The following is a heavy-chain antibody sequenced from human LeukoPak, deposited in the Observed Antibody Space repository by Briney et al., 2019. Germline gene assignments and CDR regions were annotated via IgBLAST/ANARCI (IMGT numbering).Heavy chain of an antibody. CDR1: GFTFSSYS. J-gene: IGHJ4*02. Sequence: GGSLRLSCAASGFTFSSYSMNWVRQAPGKGLEWVSSISSSSSYIYYADSVKGRFTISRDNSKNTLYLQMNSLRAEDTAVYYCAKTSYDYVWGIIDYWGQGTLVTVSS. D-gene: IGHD3-16*01. V-gene: IGHV3-21*04. CDR3: AKTSYDYVWGIIDY. CDR2: ISSSSSYI.